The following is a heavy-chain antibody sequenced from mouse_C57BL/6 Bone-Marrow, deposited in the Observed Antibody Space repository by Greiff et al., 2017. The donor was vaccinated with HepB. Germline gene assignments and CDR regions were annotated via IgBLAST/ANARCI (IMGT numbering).Heavy chain of an antibody. J-gene: IGHJ3*01. D-gene: IGHD2-3*01. CDR1: GYSITSGYY. Sequence: EVKLLESGPGLVKPSQSLSLTCSVTGYSITSGYYWNWIRQFPGNKLEWMGYISYDGSNNYNPSLKNRISITRDKSKNQFFLKLNSVTTEDTATYYCARENDGYSLAWFAYWGQGTLVTVSA. V-gene: IGHV3-6*01. CDR3: ARENDGYSLAWFAY. CDR2: ISYDGSN.